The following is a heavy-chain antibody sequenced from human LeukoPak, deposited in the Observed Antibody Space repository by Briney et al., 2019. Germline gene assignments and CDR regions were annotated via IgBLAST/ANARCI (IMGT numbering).Heavy chain of an antibody. D-gene: IGHD1-14*01. CDR3: ARDPGRRTAGFFDY. V-gene: IGHV1-3*01. CDR1: GYTFTSYA. J-gene: IGHJ4*02. Sequence: ASVKVSCKASGYTFTSYAMHWVRQAPGQRLEWMGWINAGNGNTKYSQKFQGRVTITADESTSTAYMELSSLRSEDTAVYYCARDPGRRTAGFFDYWGQGTLVTVSS. CDR2: INAGNGNT.